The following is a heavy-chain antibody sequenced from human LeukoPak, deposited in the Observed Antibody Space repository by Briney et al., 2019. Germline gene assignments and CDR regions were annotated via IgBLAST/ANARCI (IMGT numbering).Heavy chain of an antibody. CDR3: ARIGGPGYYYYGMDV. D-gene: IGHD3-10*01. J-gene: IGHJ6*02. CDR2: ITSCSSTK. CDR1: GFTFSSYS. V-gene: IGHV3-48*02. Sequence: GGSLRLSCAASGFTFSSYSMNWVRQAPGKGLEWISFITSCSSTKYYTDSVKGRFTISRDNGKNSLYLQVNSLRDEDTAVYYCARIGGPGYYYYGMDVWGQGTTVTVSS.